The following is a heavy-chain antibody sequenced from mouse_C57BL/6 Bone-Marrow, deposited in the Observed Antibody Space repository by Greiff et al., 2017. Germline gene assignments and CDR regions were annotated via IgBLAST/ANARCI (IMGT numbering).Heavy chain of an antibody. CDR1: GYTFTSYW. CDR2: IYPGSGST. V-gene: IGHV1-55*01. D-gene: IGHD1-1*01. Sequence: QVQLKESGAELVKPGASVKMSCKASGYTFTSYWITWVKQRPGQGLEWIGDIYPGSGSTKYNEKFKSKATLTVDTASSTAYMQLSSLTSEDSAVYYGARVYSSSFYFDYWGQGTTLTVSS. J-gene: IGHJ2*01. CDR3: ARVYSSSFYFDY.